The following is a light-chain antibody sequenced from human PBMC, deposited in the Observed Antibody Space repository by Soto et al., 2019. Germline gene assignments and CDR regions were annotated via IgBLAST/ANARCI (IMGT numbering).Light chain of an antibody. V-gene: IGLV2-14*01. Sequence: QSALTQPDSVSGSPGQSITISCTGTSSDVGGYNYVSWYQHHPGKTPKLMIYEVSNRPSGVSNRFSGSKSGNTASLTISGLQAEDDADYYCSSYTSSSTLVVFCGGTKLTVL. J-gene: IGLJ2*01. CDR2: EVS. CDR1: SSDVGGYNY. CDR3: SSYTSSSTLVV.